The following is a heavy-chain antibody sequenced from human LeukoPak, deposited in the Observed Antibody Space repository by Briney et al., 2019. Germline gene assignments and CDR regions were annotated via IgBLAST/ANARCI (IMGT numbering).Heavy chain of an antibody. CDR1: GYTFTSYG. D-gene: IGHD3-3*01. J-gene: IGHJ4*02. Sequence: ASVKVSCKASGYTFTSYGISWVRQAPGQGLEWMGWISAYNGNTNYAQKLQGRVTMTTDTSTSTAYMELRSLRSDDTAVYYYAREVRGTIFGVVITPLDYWGQGTLVTVSS. CDR3: AREVRGTIFGVVITPLDY. V-gene: IGHV1-18*01. CDR2: ISAYNGNT.